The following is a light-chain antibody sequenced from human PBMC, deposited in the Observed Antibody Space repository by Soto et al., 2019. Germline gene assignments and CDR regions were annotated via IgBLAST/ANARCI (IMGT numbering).Light chain of an antibody. CDR3: QQYNSYWRT. CDR1: QTISTW. Sequence: IQVTQSPPTLSASVGDRVTITCRASQTISTWMAWYQQKPGKAPKLLVYDASTLQRGVASRVSGSGSGTEFTLTISSLQPDDFATYYCQQYNSYWRTFGQGTKVDI. V-gene: IGKV1-5*01. J-gene: IGKJ1*01. CDR2: DAS.